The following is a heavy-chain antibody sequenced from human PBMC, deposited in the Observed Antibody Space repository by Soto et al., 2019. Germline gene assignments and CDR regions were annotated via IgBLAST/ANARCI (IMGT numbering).Heavy chain of an antibody. CDR3: ARTGRLLRNGVDY. CDR1: GGSFSGYY. J-gene: IGHJ4*02. Sequence: QVQLQQWGAGLLKPSETLSLTCAVYGGSFSGYYWSWIRQPPGKGLEWIGEINHSGSTNYNPSLKGRVTISVGTAKNQFPLKLSSVNGAGTAVYYWARTGRLLRNGVDYWGQGTLVTVSS. V-gene: IGHV4-34*01. D-gene: IGHD2-21*01. CDR2: INHSGST.